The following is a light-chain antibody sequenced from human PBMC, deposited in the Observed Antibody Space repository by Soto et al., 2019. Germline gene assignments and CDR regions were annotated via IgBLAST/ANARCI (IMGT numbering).Light chain of an antibody. CDR2: WAS. J-gene: IGKJ1*01. Sequence: IVMTQSPDSLAVSLGERVAINCKSSQNVLYSSNNKNYLAWYQQKPGQPPKLLIYWASTRESGVPDRFSGSGSGTDFTLTISSLQAEDVAVYYCQQYYSTPWTFGQGTKVEIK. CDR1: QNVLYSSNNKNY. V-gene: IGKV4-1*01. CDR3: QQYYSTPWT.